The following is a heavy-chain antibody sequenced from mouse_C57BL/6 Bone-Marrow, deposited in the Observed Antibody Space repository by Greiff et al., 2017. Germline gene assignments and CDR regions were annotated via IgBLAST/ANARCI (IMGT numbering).Heavy chain of an antibody. V-gene: IGHV1-4*01. CDR3: ARSGIPNLV. CDR2: FNPSSGYP. CDR1: GYTFTSYT. D-gene: IGHD3-2*02. Sequence: VQLQQSGAELARPGASVKMSCKASGYTFTSYTMHWVKQRPGQGLEWIGYFNPSSGYPKYNQKFKDKATLTADKSSSTAYMQLSSLTSEDSAVYYCARSGIPNLVWGTGTTVTVSS. J-gene: IGHJ1*03.